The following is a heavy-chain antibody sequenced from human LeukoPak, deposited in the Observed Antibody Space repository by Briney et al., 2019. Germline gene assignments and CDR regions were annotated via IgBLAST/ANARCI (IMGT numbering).Heavy chain of an antibody. CDR1: GFSFTNYA. D-gene: IGHD6-19*01. J-gene: IGHJ5*02. CDR3: AKGSGSGWYGWFAP. Sequence: GGSQRLSCAASGFSFTNYAMSWVRQAPARGPEWVSSIRGNGETFYADSVKGRFTISRDNSKNTFYLQMNSLRADDTAVYYCAKGSGSGWYGWFAPWGQGTLVTVSS. CDR2: IRGNGET. V-gene: IGHV3-23*01.